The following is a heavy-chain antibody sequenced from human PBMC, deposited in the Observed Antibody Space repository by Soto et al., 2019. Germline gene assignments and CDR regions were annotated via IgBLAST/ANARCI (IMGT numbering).Heavy chain of an antibody. CDR2: ISYDGSNK. CDR3: AKDGGPGAFDI. CDR1: GFTFSSYG. Sequence: VQLLESGGGLVQPGGSLRLSCAASGFTFSSYGMHWVRQAPGKGLEWVAVISYDGSNKYYADSVKGRFTISRDNSKNTLYLQMNSLRAEDTAVYYCAKDGGPGAFDIWGQGTMVTVSS. D-gene: IGHD3-16*01. V-gene: IGHV3-30*18. J-gene: IGHJ3*02.